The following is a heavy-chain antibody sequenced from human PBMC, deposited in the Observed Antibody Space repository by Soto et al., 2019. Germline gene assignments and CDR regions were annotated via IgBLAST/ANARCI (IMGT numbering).Heavy chain of an antibody. CDR1: GGTFSSYA. V-gene: IGHV1-69*01. D-gene: IGHD3-22*01. CDR2: IIPIFGTA. CDR3: ARGDLGGAYDSSGYYDYYFDY. J-gene: IGHJ4*02. Sequence: QVQLVQSGAEVKKPGSSVQVSCKASGGTFSSYAISWVRQAPGQGLEWMGGIIPIFGTANYAQKFQGRVTITADESTSTAYMELSSLRSEDTAVYYCARGDLGGAYDSSGYYDYYFDYWGQGTLVTVSS.